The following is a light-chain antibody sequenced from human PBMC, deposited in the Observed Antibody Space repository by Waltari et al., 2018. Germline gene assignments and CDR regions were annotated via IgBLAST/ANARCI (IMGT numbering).Light chain of an antibody. Sequence: EIVMTQSPATLSVSPGERATLPCRASQSISSNLAWYQQIPGQVPRLLIYAASVRATGIPARFSGSGSGTEFSLTISSLQSEDFAVYYCQQYYKWPRTFGQGTKVEIK. CDR3: QQYYKWPRT. J-gene: IGKJ1*01. CDR2: AAS. CDR1: QSISSN. V-gene: IGKV3D-15*01.